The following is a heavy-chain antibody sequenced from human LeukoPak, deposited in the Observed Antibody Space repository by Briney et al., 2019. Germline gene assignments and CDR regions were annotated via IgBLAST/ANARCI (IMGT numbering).Heavy chain of an antibody. V-gene: IGHV1-69*04. CDR3: ARDFSWTGDYYYYGMDV. J-gene: IGHJ6*02. D-gene: IGHD3/OR15-3a*01. CDR2: IIPILGIA. Sequence: GASVKVSCKASGGTFSSYAISWVRQAPGQGLEWMGRIIPILGIANYAQKFQGRVTITADKSTSTAYMELRSLRSEDTAVYYCARDFSWTGDYYYYGMDVWGQGTTVTVSS. CDR1: GGTFSSYA.